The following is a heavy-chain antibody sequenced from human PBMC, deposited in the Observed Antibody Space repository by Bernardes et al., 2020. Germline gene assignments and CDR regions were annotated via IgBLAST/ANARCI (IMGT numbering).Heavy chain of an antibody. V-gene: IGHV3-7*01. Sequence: GGSLRLSRAASGFTFNTYWMTWVRQAPGKGLEWVANIKEDGSEKYYVDSVKGRFTISRDNAKNSLYLQMNSLRDEDTAVYYCARDGGSYNFDYWGQGTLVTVSS. CDR1: GFTFNTYW. CDR3: ARDGGSYNFDY. CDR2: IKEDGSEK. J-gene: IGHJ4*02. D-gene: IGHD1-26*01.